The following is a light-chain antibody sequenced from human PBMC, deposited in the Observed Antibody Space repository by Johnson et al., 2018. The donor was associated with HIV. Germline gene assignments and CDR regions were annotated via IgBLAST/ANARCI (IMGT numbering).Light chain of an antibody. V-gene: IGLV1-51*01. CDR3: GTWDSSLNGYV. J-gene: IGLJ1*01. CDR2: DTN. Sequence: QSVLTQPPSVSAAPGQKVTISCSGSSSDMGNYAVSWYQQLPGTAPKLLIFDTNKRFSGIPDRFSGSKSGTSATLGITGLQTGDEADYYCGTWDSSLNGYVVGTGTQVTAL. CDR1: SSDMGNYA.